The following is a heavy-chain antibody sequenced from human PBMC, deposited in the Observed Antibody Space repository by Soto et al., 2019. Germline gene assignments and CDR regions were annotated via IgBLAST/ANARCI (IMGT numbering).Heavy chain of an antibody. V-gene: IGHV3-13*01. Sequence: EVQLVESGGYLVQPGGSLRLSCAASGFTFSSVDMHLVPQVTGKGLEWVSTISSTGGKYYPGSVKGRFTISRENAKNSLYLQMNSLSAGDTAVYYCARGTSGSFYYFDYWGQGTLVTVSS. CDR1: GFTFSSVD. J-gene: IGHJ4*02. D-gene: IGHD1-26*01. CDR2: ISSTGGK. CDR3: ARGTSGSFYYFDY.